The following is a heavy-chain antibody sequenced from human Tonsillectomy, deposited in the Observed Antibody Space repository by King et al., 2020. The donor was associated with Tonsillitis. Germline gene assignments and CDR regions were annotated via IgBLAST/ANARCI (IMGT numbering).Heavy chain of an antibody. J-gene: IGHJ4*02. CDR3: AAGEPFDY. D-gene: IGHD7-27*01. CDR2: ISYDGSNK. Sequence: QLVQSGGGVVQPGRSLRLSCAASGFTFSSYGMHWVRQAPGKGLEWVAVISYDGSNKYYADSVKGRFTISRDNSKNTLYLQMNSLRAEDTAVYYCAAGEPFDYWGQGTLVTVSS. V-gene: IGHV3-30*03. CDR1: GFTFSSYG.